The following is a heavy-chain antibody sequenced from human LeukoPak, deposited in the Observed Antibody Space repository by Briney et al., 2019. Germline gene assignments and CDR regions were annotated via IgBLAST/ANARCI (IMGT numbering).Heavy chain of an antibody. V-gene: IGHV3-23*01. D-gene: IGHD5-12*01. Sequence: GGSLRLSCAASGFTFSSYAMSWVRQGPGKGLEWVSALSGGGGSTYYADSVKGRFTISRDNSKNTLYLQMNSLRAEDTAIYYCAKEGGHDSYYCMDVWGKGTTVTVSS. CDR2: LSGGGGST. J-gene: IGHJ6*03. CDR3: AKEGGHDSYYCMDV. CDR1: GFTFSSYA.